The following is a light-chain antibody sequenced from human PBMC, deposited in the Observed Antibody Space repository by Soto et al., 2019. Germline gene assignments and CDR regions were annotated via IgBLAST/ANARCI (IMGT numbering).Light chain of an antibody. V-gene: IGKV3-20*01. Sequence: EIVLTQSPGTLSLSPGERATLSCRASQSVSSSYLAWYHQKPGQAPRLLIYGASSRATGIPDRFSGSGSGTDFTLTISRLEPEDFALLYCQYHGSSPITFGQATRLEI. CDR1: QSVSSSY. CDR3: QYHGSSPIT. J-gene: IGKJ5*01. CDR2: GAS.